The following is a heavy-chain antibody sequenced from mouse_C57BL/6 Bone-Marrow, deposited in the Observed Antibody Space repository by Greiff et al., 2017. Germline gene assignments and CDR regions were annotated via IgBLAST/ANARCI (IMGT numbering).Heavy chain of an antibody. J-gene: IGHJ3*01. Sequence: EVQLQQSGAELVRPGASVKLSCTASGFNIKDDYMHWVKQWPEQGLEWIGWIDPAHGATEYASKFPGKATITAATSSNTAYLQLISLTSEYTAVDFCTLYWFAYWGQGTLVTVSA. CDR2: IDPAHGAT. CDR1: GFNIKDDY. CDR3: TLYWFAY. V-gene: IGHV14-4*01.